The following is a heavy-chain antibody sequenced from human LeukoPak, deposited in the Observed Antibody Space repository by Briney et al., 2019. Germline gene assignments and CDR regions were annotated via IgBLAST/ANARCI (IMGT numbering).Heavy chain of an antibody. Sequence: ASVKVSCKASGYTFSNSGISWVRQAPGQGLEWMGWISAYNGNTNYAQKLQGRVIMITDTSTSTAYMELRSLRSDDTAVYYCARDPPASMTPPDYRGQGTLVTVSS. CDR3: ARDPPASMTPPDY. J-gene: IGHJ4*02. D-gene: IGHD2/OR15-2a*01. CDR2: ISAYNGNT. V-gene: IGHV1-18*01. CDR1: GYTFSNSG.